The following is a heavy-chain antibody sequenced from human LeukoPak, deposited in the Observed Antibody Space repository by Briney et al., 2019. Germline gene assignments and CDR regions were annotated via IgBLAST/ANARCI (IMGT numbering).Heavy chain of an antibody. CDR3: ARDFPDDFWSGYYPTGFDY. CDR1: GFTFSSYA. D-gene: IGHD3-3*01. J-gene: IGHJ4*02. CDR2: ISYDGSNK. Sequence: GRSLRLSCAASGFTFSSYAMHWVRQAPGKGLEWVAVISYDGSNKYYADSVKGRFTISRDNSKNTLYLQMNSLRAEDTAVYYCARDFPDDFWSGYYPTGFDYWGQGTLVTVSS. V-gene: IGHV3-30-3*01.